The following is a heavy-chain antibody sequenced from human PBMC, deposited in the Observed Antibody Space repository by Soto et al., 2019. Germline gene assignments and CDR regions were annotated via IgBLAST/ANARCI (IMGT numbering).Heavy chain of an antibody. CDR3: ATELGENPASPFDA. CDR1: GVTFSSET. J-gene: IGHJ4*02. CDR2: IIPLFGTA. V-gene: IGHV1-69*01. D-gene: IGHD3-10*01. Sequence: QVQLVQSGADVKKPGSSVKVSCQASGVTFSSETLGWVRQAPGQGLEWVGGIIPLFGTASYAQKFQGIVTITADESTSTVYMELRSLRSDDTAVYFCATELGENPASPFDAWGQGTLVTVSS.